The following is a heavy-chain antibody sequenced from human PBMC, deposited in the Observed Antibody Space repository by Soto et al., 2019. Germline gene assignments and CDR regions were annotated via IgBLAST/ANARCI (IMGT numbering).Heavy chain of an antibody. CDR3: ARSLLQGDF. CDR1: GYTFIHYY. Sequence: QVQLVQSGAEVKKPGASVKISCKASGYTFIHYYIHWVRQAPGQGLEWMAIINPNGGSTNYAHKDQGSVSVTSDTSTTTVSMELNSLESDDTAVYFCARSLLQGDFWGQGTLVTVSS. J-gene: IGHJ4*02. V-gene: IGHV1-46*01. D-gene: IGHD2-21*01. CDR2: INPNGGST.